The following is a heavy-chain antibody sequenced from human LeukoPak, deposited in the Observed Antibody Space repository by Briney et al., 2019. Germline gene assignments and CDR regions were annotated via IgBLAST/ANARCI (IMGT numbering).Heavy chain of an antibody. CDR2: ISTRGSTE. D-gene: IGHD3-10*01. Sequence: SGGSLRLSCAASGFTFSSYEMNWVRQAPGKGLEWVSYISTRGSTEYYADSVKGRFTISRDNAKNSLYLQMNSLRAEDTAVYYCAREEGVDYYGSGSYYNLVDYWGQGTLVTVSS. CDR1: GFTFSSYE. J-gene: IGHJ4*02. CDR3: AREEGVDYYGSGSYYNLVDY. V-gene: IGHV3-48*03.